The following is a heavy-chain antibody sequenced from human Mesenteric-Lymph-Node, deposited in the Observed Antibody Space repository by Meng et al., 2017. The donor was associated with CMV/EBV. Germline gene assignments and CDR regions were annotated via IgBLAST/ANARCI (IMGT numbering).Heavy chain of an antibody. CDR3: ARPVGYCSDTSCYLAY. V-gene: IGHV7-4-1*02. D-gene: IGHD2-2*01. J-gene: IGHJ4*02. CDR2: INTNTGNP. CDR1: GYIFTDYV. Sequence: SGYIFTDYVVNWVRQAPGQGLEWMGWINTNTGNPRYAQGFTGRFVLSLDTSVSTAYLQISSLEAEDTAVYYCARPVGYCSDTSCYLAYWGQGTLVTVSS.